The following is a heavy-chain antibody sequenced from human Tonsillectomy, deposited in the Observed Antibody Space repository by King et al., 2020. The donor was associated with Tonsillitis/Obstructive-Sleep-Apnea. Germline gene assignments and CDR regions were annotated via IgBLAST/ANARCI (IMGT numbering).Heavy chain of an antibody. J-gene: IGHJ6*03. D-gene: IGHD3-10*01. CDR3: ALIPYGSGDFHMYV. CDR2: IDWDDDK. CDR1: GFSLSNSGMC. Sequence: TLKESGPALVKPTQTLTLTCTFSGFSLSNSGMCVTWIRQPPGKALEWLARIDWDDDKYYSTSLKTRLTISKDTSKNQVVLTKTNMEPVDTATYFCALIPYGSGDFHMYVWGKGTTVTVSS. V-gene: IGHV2-70*11.